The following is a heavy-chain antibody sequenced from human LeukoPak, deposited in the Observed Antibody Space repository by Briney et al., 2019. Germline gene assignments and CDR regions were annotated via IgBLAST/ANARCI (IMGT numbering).Heavy chain of an antibody. Sequence: PGGSLRLSCAASGFTFSSYGMHWARQAPGKGLEWVAVISYDGSNKYYADSVKGRFTISRDNSKNTLYLQMNSLRAEDTAVYYCARVYGDYEQAIDYWGQGTLVTVSS. CDR3: ARVYGDYEQAIDY. V-gene: IGHV3-30*03. D-gene: IGHD4-17*01. CDR2: ISYDGSNK. CDR1: GFTFSSYG. J-gene: IGHJ4*02.